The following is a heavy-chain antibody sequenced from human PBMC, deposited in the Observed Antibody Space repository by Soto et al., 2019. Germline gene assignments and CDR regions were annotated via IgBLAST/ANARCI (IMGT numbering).Heavy chain of an antibody. D-gene: IGHD3-22*01. CDR1: GGTFSSYA. CDR3: ARDRSTDSSGYLYWFDP. CDR2: IIPIFCTA. J-gene: IGHJ5*02. Sequence: QVQLVQSGAEVKKPGSSVKVSCKASGGTFSSYAISWVRQAPGQGLEWMGGIIPIFCTANYAQKFQGRGTITADESTSTAYMELSSLRSEDTAVYYCARDRSTDSSGYLYWFDPWGQGTLVTVSS. V-gene: IGHV1-69*01.